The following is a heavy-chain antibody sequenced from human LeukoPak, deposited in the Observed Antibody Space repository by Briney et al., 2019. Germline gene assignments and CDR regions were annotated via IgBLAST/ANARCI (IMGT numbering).Heavy chain of an antibody. CDR3: ARVQWNDGDFDC. D-gene: IGHD1-1*01. CDR2: IRYNGSNK. J-gene: IGHJ4*02. V-gene: IGHV3-30*02. Sequence: PGGSLRLSCAASGFTFSSYGMHWVRQAPGKGLEWVAFIRYNGSNKYYADSVKGRFTISRDDAKNSLYLQMNSLRVEDTAVYYCARVQWNDGDFDCWGQGTLVTVSS. CDR1: GFTFSSYG.